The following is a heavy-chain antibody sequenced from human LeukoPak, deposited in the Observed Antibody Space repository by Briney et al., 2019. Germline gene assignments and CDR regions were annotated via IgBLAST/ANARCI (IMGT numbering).Heavy chain of an antibody. V-gene: IGHV4-59*01. CDR3: ARASPPGYFDWFSDYYYYGMDA. J-gene: IGHJ6*02. CDR1: GGSISSYY. D-gene: IGHD3-9*01. CDR2: IYYSGST. Sequence: PSETLSLTCTVSGGSISSYYWSWIRQPPGKGLEWIGYIYYSGSTNYNPSLKSRVTISVDTSKNQFSLKLSSVTAADTAVYYCARASPPGYFDWFSDYYYYGMDAWGQGTTVTVSS.